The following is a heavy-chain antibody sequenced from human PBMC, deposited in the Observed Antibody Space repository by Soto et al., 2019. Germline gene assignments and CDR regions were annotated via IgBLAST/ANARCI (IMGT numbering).Heavy chain of an antibody. CDR1: GFTFSSYG. J-gene: IGHJ4*02. D-gene: IGHD2-8*01. CDR3: AKDGGVGCTNGVCYVY. V-gene: IGHV3-30*18. Sequence: QVQLVESGGGVVQPGRSLRLSCAASGFTFSSYGMHWVRKAPGKGLALAAVISYDGSNKYYADSLKGRFTISRDNSKNTLYLQMNSLRAEDTAVYYCAKDGGVGCTNGVCYVYWGQGTLVTVSS. CDR2: ISYDGSNK.